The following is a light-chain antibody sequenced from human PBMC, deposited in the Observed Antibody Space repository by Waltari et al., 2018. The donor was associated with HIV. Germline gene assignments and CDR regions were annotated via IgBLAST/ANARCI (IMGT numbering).Light chain of an antibody. CDR3: QQDNTCSCT. CDR1: HDIKSW. CDR2: KAS. Sequence: DIQLIQSPSTLSASVGDAVTINCRASHDIKSWLAWYQHKPRQAPKLLLYKASTLESGVSSRFSGAGSGTNFTFTSASLKVDDIATYYCQQDNTCSCTFGPGTTG. J-gene: IGKJ3*01. V-gene: IGKV1-5*03.